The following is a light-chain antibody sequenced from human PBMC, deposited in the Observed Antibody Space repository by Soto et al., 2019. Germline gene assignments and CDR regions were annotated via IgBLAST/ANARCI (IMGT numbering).Light chain of an antibody. CDR3: QQHNSYSGT. J-gene: IGKJ1*01. CDR2: KAS. V-gene: IGKV1-5*03. CDR1: QSVSSR. Sequence: DIQITQSPSTLSASVGDRVTITCRASQSVSSRLAWYQQKPGKAAKLLIYKASTLETGVPSRFSGSGSGTDFTLTISSLQPDDFATYYCQQHNSYSGTFGQGTKVDIK.